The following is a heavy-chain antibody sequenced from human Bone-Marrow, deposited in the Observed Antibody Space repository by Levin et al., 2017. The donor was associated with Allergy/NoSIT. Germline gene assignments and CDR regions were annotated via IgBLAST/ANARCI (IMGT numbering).Heavy chain of an antibody. J-gene: IGHJ6*02. CDR2: ISYDGSNK. CDR1: GFTFSSYG. CDR3: AKAGPGEQWLVSYYYYDGMDV. Sequence: PGGSLRLSCAASGFTFSSYGMHWVRQAPGKGLEWVAVISYDGSNKYYADSVKGRFTISRDNSKNTLYLQMNSLRAEDTAVYYCAKAGPGEQWLVSYYYYDGMDVWGQGTTVTVSS. V-gene: IGHV3-30*18. D-gene: IGHD6-19*01.